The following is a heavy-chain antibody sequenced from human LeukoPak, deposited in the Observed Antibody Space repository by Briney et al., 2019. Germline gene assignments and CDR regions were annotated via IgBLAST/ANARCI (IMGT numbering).Heavy chain of an antibody. V-gene: IGHV1-18*01. Sequence: ASVKVSCKASGGTFSSYAISWVRQAPGHGLEWMGWISTYNGNANYAKKFQGRVTMTTDTSTSTAYMELRSLRSDDTAVYYCAREPSRTNYYGADYWGQGTLVTVSS. CDR3: AREPSRTNYYGADY. D-gene: IGHD3-10*01. CDR2: ISTYNGNA. J-gene: IGHJ4*02. CDR1: GGTFSSYA.